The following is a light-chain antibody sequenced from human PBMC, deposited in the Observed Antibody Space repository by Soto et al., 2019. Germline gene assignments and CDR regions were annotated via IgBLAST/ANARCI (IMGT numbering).Light chain of an antibody. CDR2: YDS. J-gene: IGLJ1*01. CDR3: QVWDRTSDQYV. Sequence: SYELTQPPSVSVAPGKTASITCGGNNIGGKGVHWFQQKPGQAPVLVIYYDSDRPSGIPERFSGSNSGNTATLTISRVDAGDEADYYCQVWDRTSDQYVFGSGTKLTVL. V-gene: IGLV3-21*04. CDR1: NIGGKG.